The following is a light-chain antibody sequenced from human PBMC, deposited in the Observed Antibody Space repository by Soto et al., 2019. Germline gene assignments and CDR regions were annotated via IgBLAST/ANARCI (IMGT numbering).Light chain of an antibody. CDR3: CSYAGTYTWL. CDR2: DVS. J-gene: IGLJ3*02. Sequence: QSALTQPRSVSGSPGQSVTISCAGTRSDVGGYTYISWYQHHPHKAPKLLLFDVSKRPSGVPDRFSGSKSGNTAALSISGLLAEDEADYYCCSYAGTYTWLFGGGTKLTVL. CDR1: RSDVGGYTY. V-gene: IGLV2-11*01.